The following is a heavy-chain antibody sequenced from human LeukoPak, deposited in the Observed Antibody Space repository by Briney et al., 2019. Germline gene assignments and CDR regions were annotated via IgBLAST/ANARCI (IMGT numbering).Heavy chain of an antibody. V-gene: IGHV1-69*13. CDR1: GGTFIIYA. Sequence: SVKVSCKASGGTFIIYAISWVRQAPGQGLEWMGGIIPIFGTANYAQKFQGRVTITADESTSTAYMELSSLRSEDTAVYYCARDLGDGARGVNGGYFDYWGQGTLVTVSS. CDR3: ARDLGDGARGVNGGYFDY. CDR2: IIPIFGTA. J-gene: IGHJ4*02. D-gene: IGHD3-10*01.